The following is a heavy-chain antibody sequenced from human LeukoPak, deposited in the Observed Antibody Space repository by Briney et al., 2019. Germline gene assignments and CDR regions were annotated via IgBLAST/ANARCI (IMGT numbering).Heavy chain of an antibody. V-gene: IGHV1-18*01. CDR3: ARGSGAFDN. CDR2: ISGFNGDT. D-gene: IGHD3-10*01. CDR1: GYTFRKYD. J-gene: IGHJ4*02. Sequence: ASVKVSCKASGYTFRKYDITWVRQAPGQGLEWMGWISGFNGDTKYAQSLQGRITMTTDTSTSTAYMELRSLRSDDTAVYYCARGSGAFDNWGQGTMVTVSS.